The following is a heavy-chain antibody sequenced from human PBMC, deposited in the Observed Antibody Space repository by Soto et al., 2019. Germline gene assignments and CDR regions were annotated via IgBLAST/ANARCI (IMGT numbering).Heavy chain of an antibody. CDR2: ISSTSNYT. Sequence: QVLLVESGGGLVKPGGSLRLSCAASGFSFSDYYMNWIRQAPGKGLEWLSYISSTSNYTDDADSVKGRFTTSRDNAKNSLYLQRDSLRAEDTAVYYCARVLSGTRSFDYLGQGTLVTVSS. CDR1: GFSFSDYY. D-gene: IGHD5-12*01. V-gene: IGHV3-11*05. J-gene: IGHJ4*02. CDR3: ARVLSGTRSFDY.